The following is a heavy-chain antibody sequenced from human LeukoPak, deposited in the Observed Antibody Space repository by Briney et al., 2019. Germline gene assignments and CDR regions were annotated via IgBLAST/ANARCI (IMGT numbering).Heavy chain of an antibody. Sequence: ASVKVSCKASGYTFTGYYMHWVRQAPGQGLEWMGWINPNSGGTNYALKFQGRVTMTRDTSISTAYMELSRLRSDDTAVYYCARDPYDGRAFDIWGQGTMDTVSS. V-gene: IGHV1-2*02. CDR1: GYTFTGYY. CDR3: ARDPYDGRAFDI. CDR2: INPNSGGT. D-gene: IGHD3-22*01. J-gene: IGHJ3*02.